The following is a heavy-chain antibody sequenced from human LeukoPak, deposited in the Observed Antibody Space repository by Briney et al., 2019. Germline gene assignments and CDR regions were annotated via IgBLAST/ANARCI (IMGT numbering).Heavy chain of an antibody. V-gene: IGHV3-7*01. CDR3: ARVNYGSGSPTFDY. CDR1: GFTYSSFY. Sequence: GGSLRLSCAASGFTYSSFYMSWVRQAPGKGLEWVANINPDGSARYYADSVRGRFTISRDNAKNSMYLQMNSLRAEDSAVYYCARVNYGSGSPTFDYWGQGTLVTVSS. J-gene: IGHJ4*02. D-gene: IGHD3-10*01. CDR2: INPDGSAR.